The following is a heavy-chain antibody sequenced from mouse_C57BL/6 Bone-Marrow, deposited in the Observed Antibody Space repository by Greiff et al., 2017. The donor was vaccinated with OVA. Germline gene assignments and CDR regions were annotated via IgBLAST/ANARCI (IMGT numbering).Heavy chain of an antibody. V-gene: IGHV5-4*03. CDR1: GFTFSSYA. J-gene: IGHJ4*01. Sequence: EVKLMESGGGLVKPGGSLKLSCAASGFTFSSYAMSWVRQTPGKRLEWVATISDGGSYTYYPDNVQGRFTISRDNAKNNRYRQMSHLKSEDTAMYYCAIDYYGSSYAMDYWGQGTAVTVSS. CDR2: ISDGGSYT. CDR3: AIDYYGSSYAMDY. D-gene: IGHD1-1*01.